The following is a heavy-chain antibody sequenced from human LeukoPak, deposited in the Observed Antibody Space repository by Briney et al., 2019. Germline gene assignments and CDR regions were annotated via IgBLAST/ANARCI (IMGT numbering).Heavy chain of an antibody. Sequence: GGSLRLSCAASGFTLSSNYMSWVRQAPGKGLEWVSVIYSGATTYYADSVKGRFTISRDNSKNTLYLPMNSLRAEDTAVYYCARSTGDRFDPWGQGTLVTVSS. J-gene: IGHJ5*02. D-gene: IGHD7-27*01. V-gene: IGHV3-66*01. CDR1: GFTLSSNY. CDR2: IYSGATT. CDR3: ARSTGDRFDP.